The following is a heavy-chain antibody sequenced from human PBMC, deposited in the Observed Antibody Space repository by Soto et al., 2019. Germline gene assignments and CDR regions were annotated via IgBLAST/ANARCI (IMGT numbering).Heavy chain of an antibody. V-gene: IGHV1-3*01. J-gene: IGHJ6*02. CDR1: GCAFTTYA. D-gene: IGHD6-13*01. CDR3: ARGGGQQLAYYYGMDV. Sequence: XSVKVSSRASGCAFTTYARHWVRQAPGQRLECVGWIDAGNGNTKYSQKFQVRVTITRDTSASTAYMELSSLRSEDAAVYYCARGGGQQLAYYYGMDVWGQGTTVTVSS. CDR2: IDAGNGNT.